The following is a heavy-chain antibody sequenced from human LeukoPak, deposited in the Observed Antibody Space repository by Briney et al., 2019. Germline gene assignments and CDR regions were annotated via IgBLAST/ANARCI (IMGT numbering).Heavy chain of an antibody. CDR2: VSGRGDAT. D-gene: IGHD2-15*01. CDR3: AKAPPAATNYYYGMGV. CDR1: GFTFNNYA. V-gene: IGHV3-23*01. Sequence: GGSLRLSCAASGFTFNNYAMTWVRQAPGKGLEWVSAVSGRGDATYYADSVKGRFTISRDDSKNTLYLQMNSLRAEDTAVYHCAKAPPAATNYYYGMGVWGQGTTVTVSS. J-gene: IGHJ6*02.